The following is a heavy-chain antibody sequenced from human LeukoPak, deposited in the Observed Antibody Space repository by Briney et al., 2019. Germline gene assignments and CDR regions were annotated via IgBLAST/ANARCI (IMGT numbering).Heavy chain of an antibody. CDR3: ARSPPDIVAPDY. CDR1: GGTFSSYA. V-gene: IGHV1-69*13. D-gene: IGHD5-12*01. CDR2: IIPIFGTA. Sequence: SVKVSCKASGGTFSSYAISWVRQAPGQGLEWMGGIIPIFGTANYAQKFQGRVTITEDESTSTAYMELSSLRSEDTAVYYCARSPPDIVAPDYWGQGTLVTVSS. J-gene: IGHJ4*02.